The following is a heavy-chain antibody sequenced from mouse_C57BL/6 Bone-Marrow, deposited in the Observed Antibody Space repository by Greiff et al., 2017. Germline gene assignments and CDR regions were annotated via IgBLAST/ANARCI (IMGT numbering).Heavy chain of an antibody. V-gene: IGHV1-69*01. J-gene: IGHJ4*01. CDR3: ARGDYYYGSSPYAMDY. CDR2: IDPSDSYT. Sequence: QVQLQQPGAELVMPGASVKLSCKASGYTFTSYGMHWVKQRPGQGLEWIGEIDPSDSYTNYNQKFTGKSTLTVDKSSSTAYMQLSSLTSEDSAVYYCARGDYYYGSSPYAMDYWGQGTSVTVSS. D-gene: IGHD1-1*01. CDR1: GYTFTSYG.